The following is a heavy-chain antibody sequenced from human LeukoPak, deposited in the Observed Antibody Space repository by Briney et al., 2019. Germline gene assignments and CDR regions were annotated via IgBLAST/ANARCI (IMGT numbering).Heavy chain of an antibody. CDR1: GYTFTYRY. CDR2: ITPFNGNT. Sequence: GASVTVSCTASGYTFTYRYLHWVRQAPGQALEWMGWITPFNGNTNYAQKFQDRVTITRDRSMSTAYMELSSLRSEDTAMYYCASAHDYGGNSDYYYGMDVWGQGTTVTVSS. D-gene: IGHD4-23*01. J-gene: IGHJ6*02. V-gene: IGHV1-45*02. CDR3: ASAHDYGGNSDYYYGMDV.